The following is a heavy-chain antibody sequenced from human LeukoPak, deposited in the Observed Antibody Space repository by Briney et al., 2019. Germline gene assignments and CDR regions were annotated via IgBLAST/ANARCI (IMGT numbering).Heavy chain of an antibody. CDR1: GYTFTSYY. D-gene: IGHD3-10*01. Sequence: GASVKVSCKASGYTFTSYYIHWVRQASGQGLEWMGLINPSGGSTNYAQKFQGRVTMTRDTSTSTVYMELSSLRSEDTAVYYCARGPSITMVRGGQWYYYMDVWGKGTTVTISS. CDR3: ARGPSITMVRGGQWYYYMDV. CDR2: INPSGGST. J-gene: IGHJ6*03. V-gene: IGHV1-46*01.